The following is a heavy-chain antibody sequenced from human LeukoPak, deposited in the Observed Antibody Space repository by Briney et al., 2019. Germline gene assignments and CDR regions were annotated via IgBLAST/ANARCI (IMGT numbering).Heavy chain of an antibody. Sequence: SETLSLTCTVSDYSINSGNYCGWIRPPPGKGLEWIGKIYHSGTTYYNPSLKSRVTVSLHTSKNHFSLSLSSVTAADTAVYYCATQSGHLGVYFDYWGQGTLVTVSS. CDR3: ATQSGHLGVYFDY. D-gene: IGHD3-3*02. V-gene: IGHV4-38-2*02. CDR1: DYSINSGNY. CDR2: IYHSGTT. J-gene: IGHJ4*02.